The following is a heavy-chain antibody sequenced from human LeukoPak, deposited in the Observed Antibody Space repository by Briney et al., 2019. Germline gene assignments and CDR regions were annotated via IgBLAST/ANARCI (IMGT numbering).Heavy chain of an antibody. CDR2: VNTSTGIS. Sequence: ASVNVSCTASVYTFTSANISWVRHAPGQGLERVGGVNTSTGISGYAKKFQGRVTMTRKSSISTAYMELTSLRSEDTAVYYCARGAPGSYCRGGSCPYFDYWGQGTLATVSS. CDR3: ARGAPGSYCRGGSCPYFDY. D-gene: IGHD2-15*01. J-gene: IGHJ4*02. V-gene: IGHV1-8*01. CDR1: VYTFTSAN.